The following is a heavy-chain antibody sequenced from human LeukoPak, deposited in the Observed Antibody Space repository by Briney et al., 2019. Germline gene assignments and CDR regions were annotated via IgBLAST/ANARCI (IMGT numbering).Heavy chain of an antibody. V-gene: IGHV3-53*01. CDR1: GSSVRGNY. D-gene: IGHD3-10*01. CDR2: IYSGEST. Sequence: GGSLRLSCAVSGSSVRGNYMSWVRQAPGKGLQWVSIIYSGESTHYADSVKGRFTISRDHSKNTLYLQMNRLRAEDTAVYCCAREGAYGSGSYEHWGQGTLVTVAS. J-gene: IGHJ4*02. CDR3: AREGAYGSGSYEH.